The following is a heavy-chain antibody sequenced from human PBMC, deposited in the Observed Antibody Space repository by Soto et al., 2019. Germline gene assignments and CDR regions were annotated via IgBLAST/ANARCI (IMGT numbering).Heavy chain of an antibody. CDR1: GFTFSNYV. V-gene: IGHV3-23*01. D-gene: IGHD6-19*01. CDR2: IRFSVSDT. CDR3: ATADQFNSDSSGGANRFDY. Sequence: EVQLLESGGGLVQPGGSLRLSCAASGFTFSNYVMTWLRQAPGKGLEWVSSIRFSVSDTFYADSVKSRFTASRENSRNTLLLQMNRLRAEDTAVYYCATADQFNSDSSGGANRFDYWGQGTLVTVSS. J-gene: IGHJ4*02.